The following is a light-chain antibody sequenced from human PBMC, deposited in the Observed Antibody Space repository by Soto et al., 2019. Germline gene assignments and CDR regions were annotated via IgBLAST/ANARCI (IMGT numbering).Light chain of an antibody. Sequence: QSVLTQPASVSGSPGQSITISCTGTSSDVGGYNYVSWYQQHPGKAPKHMIYEVSNRPSGVSNRFSGSKSGNTASLTISGLQAEDEADYYCSSYTSSSVYVFGTGTKLTVL. V-gene: IGLV2-14*01. CDR1: SSDVGGYNY. CDR2: EVS. J-gene: IGLJ1*01. CDR3: SSYTSSSVYV.